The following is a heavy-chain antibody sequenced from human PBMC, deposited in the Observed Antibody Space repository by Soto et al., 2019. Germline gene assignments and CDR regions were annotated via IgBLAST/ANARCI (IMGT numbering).Heavy chain of an antibody. J-gene: IGHJ4*02. Sequence: GESLKISCKASGYIFITNWIAWVRQMPGKGLEWMGIIYPGDSDTRYSPSFQGPVTISADKSISTAYLQWTGLKASDTAMYYCARREGPYYFDYWGQGTLVTVSS. D-gene: IGHD3-10*01. V-gene: IGHV5-51*01. CDR3: ARREGPYYFDY. CDR2: IYPGDSDT. CDR1: GYIFITNW.